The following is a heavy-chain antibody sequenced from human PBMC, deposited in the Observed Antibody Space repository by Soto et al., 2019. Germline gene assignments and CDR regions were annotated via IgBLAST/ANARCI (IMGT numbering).Heavy chain of an antibody. V-gene: IGHV1-69*13. Sequence: ASVKVSCKASGGTFSSYAISWVRQAPGQGLEWMGGIIPIFGTANYAQKFQGRVTITADESTSTAYMELSSLRSEDTAVYYCARRPNGYVSGGSCHSYYFDFWGQGTLVTLAS. CDR2: IIPIFGTA. CDR3: ARRPNGYVSGGSCHSYYFDF. D-gene: IGHD2-15*01. J-gene: IGHJ4*02. CDR1: GGTFSSYA.